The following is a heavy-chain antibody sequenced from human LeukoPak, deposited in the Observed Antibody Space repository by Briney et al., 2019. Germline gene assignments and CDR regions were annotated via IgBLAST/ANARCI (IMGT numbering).Heavy chain of an antibody. Sequence: PSETLSLTCGVYGGSFSDYYWSWIRQPPGKGLEWIGEVHHSGSTNYNPSLKSRVTISVDTSKSQFSLNLSCVTAADTAVYYCARGRTPRRTYYYDSSAYFGMDVWGKGTTVTVSS. CDR2: VHHSGST. V-gene: IGHV4-34*01. J-gene: IGHJ6*03. CDR1: GGSFSDYY. CDR3: ARGRTPRRTYYYDSSAYFGMDV. D-gene: IGHD3-22*01.